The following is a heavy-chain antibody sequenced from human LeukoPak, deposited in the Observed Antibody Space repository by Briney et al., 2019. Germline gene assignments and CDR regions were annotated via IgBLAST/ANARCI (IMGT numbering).Heavy chain of an antibody. J-gene: IGHJ4*02. CDR1: GGSISSYY. CDR3: ARGGLAAALTY. CDR2: IYYSGST. D-gene: IGHD6-13*01. Sequence: PSETLSLTCTVSGGSISSYYWSWIRQPPGKGLEWIGYIYYSGSTNYNPSLKSRVTISVDTSKNQFSLKLSSVTAADTAVYYCARGGLAAALTYWGQGTLVPAS. V-gene: IGHV4-59*01.